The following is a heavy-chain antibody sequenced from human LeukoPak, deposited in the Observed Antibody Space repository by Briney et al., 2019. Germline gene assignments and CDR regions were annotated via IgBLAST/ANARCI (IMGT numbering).Heavy chain of an antibody. Sequence: PGGSLRLSCAASGFTFSSYAMSLVRQAPGKGLEWVSAISGSGGSTYYADSVKGRFTISRDNSKNSLYLQMNSLRAEDTAVYYCAKLGKITPPQDIWGQGTMVTVSS. CDR1: GFTFSSYA. V-gene: IGHV3-23*01. CDR2: ISGSGGST. D-gene: IGHD3-16*01. J-gene: IGHJ3*02. CDR3: AKLGKITPPQDI.